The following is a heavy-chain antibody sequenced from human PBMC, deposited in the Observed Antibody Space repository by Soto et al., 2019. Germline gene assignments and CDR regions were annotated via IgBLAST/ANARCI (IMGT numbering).Heavy chain of an antibody. CDR2: IYSGGST. Sequence: SETLSPTCTVSGGFVNSDTHSWSWIRQTPGKRLEWIGFIYSGGSTKNPSLRSRVTMSVDTSKNQFSLKLRSVIVADTAVYHCARFVRSCSATTCSTRADIWGQGITVTVSS. V-gene: IGHV4-61*01. CDR3: ARFVRSCSATTCSTRADI. CDR1: GGFVNSDTHS. J-gene: IGHJ6*02. D-gene: IGHD2-2*01.